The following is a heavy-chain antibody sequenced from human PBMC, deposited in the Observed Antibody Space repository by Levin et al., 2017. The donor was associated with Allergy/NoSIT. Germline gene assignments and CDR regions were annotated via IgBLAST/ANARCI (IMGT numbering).Heavy chain of an antibody. CDR2: IDWDDDK. CDR1: GFSLSANRMR. V-gene: IGHV2-70*04. CDR3: ARTRYAGGPYYFDY. Sequence: SGPTLVKPTQTLTLTCTFSGFSLSANRMRVSWIRQPPGKALEWLARIDWDDDKFYTTSLKTRLTISKDTSRNQVVLTMTNMDPVDTATYYCARTRYAGGPYYFDYWGQGTLVTVSS. J-gene: IGHJ4*02. D-gene: IGHD3-16*01.